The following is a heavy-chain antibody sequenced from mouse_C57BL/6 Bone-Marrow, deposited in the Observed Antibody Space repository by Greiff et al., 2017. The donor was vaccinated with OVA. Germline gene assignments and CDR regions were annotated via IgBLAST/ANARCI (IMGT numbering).Heavy chain of an antibody. D-gene: IGHD1-1*01. CDR2: IYPGSGST. CDR1: GYTFTSYW. J-gene: IGHJ4*01. CDR3: ARGITTVVGAMDY. Sequence: QVQLQQPGAELVKPGASVKMSCKASGYTFTSYWITWVKQRPGQGLEWIGDIYPGSGSTNYNEKFKSKATLTVDTSSSTAYMQLSSLTSEDSAVYYWARGITTVVGAMDYWGQGTSVTVSS. V-gene: IGHV1-55*01.